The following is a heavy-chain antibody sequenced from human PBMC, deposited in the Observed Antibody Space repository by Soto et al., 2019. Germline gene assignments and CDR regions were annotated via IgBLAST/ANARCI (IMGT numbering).Heavy chain of an antibody. CDR1: GYTLTELS. Sequence: ASVKFSCKVSGYTLTELSMHWVRQAPGKGLEWMGGFDPEDGETIYAQKFQGRVTMTEDTSTDTAYMELSSLRSEDTAVYYCATDPRYSGSYSAFDIWGQGTMVT. V-gene: IGHV1-24*01. D-gene: IGHD1-26*01. J-gene: IGHJ3*02. CDR2: FDPEDGET. CDR3: ATDPRYSGSYSAFDI.